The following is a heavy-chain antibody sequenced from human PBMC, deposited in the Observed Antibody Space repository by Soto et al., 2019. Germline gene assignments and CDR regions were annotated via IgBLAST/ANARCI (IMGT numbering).Heavy chain of an antibody. J-gene: IGHJ6*02. CDR3: ARDCSSTSCYTHYYYGMDV. V-gene: IGHV1-69*06. Sequence: SVKVSCKASGGTFSSYAISWVRQAPGQGLEWMGGIIPIFGTANYAQKFQGRVTITADKSTSTAYMELSSLRSEDTAVYYCARDCSSTSCYTHYYYGMDVWGQGTTVTVSS. CDR1: GGTFSSYA. CDR2: IIPIFGTA. D-gene: IGHD2-2*02.